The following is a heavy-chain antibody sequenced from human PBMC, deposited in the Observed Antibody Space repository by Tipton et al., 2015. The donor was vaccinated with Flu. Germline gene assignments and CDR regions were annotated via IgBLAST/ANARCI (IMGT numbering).Heavy chain of an antibody. D-gene: IGHD1-26*01. CDR3: ARGVSGSYYDPYFDY. V-gene: IGHV4-59*01. CDR2: IYYSGST. J-gene: IGHJ4*02. CDR1: GGSISSYY. Sequence: TLSLTCTVSGGSISSYYWSWIRQPPGKGLEWIGYIYYSGSTNYNPSLKSRVTISVDTSKNQFSLKLSSVTAADTAVYYCARGVSGSYYDPYFDYWGQGTLATVSS.